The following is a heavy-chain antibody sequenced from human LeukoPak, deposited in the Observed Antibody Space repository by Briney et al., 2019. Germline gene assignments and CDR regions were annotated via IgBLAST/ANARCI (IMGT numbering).Heavy chain of an antibody. V-gene: IGHV1-69*04. CDR1: GDTFRRYD. CDR2: IIPILGIA. D-gene: IGHD3-10*01. Sequence: ASEKVSCNASGDTFRRYDISWVRQASGQALEWMGRIIPILGIANYAQKFQGRVTITADKSTSTAYMELSSLRSEDTAVYYCARWFGELLIFDYWGQGTLVTVSS. J-gene: IGHJ4*02. CDR3: ARWFGELLIFDY.